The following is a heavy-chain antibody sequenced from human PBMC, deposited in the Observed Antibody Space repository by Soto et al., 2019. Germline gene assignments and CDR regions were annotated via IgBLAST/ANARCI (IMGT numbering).Heavy chain of an antibody. D-gene: IGHD6-13*01. CDR1: GGTFSSYA. Sequence: GASVKVSCKASGGTFSSYAISWVRQAPGQGLEWMGGIIPIFGTANYAQKFQGRVTITADESTSTAYMELSSLRSEDTAVYYCARVRGTAGKRYFDYWGQGTLVTVSS. CDR2: IIPIFGTA. V-gene: IGHV1-69*13. J-gene: IGHJ4*02. CDR3: ARVRGTAGKRYFDY.